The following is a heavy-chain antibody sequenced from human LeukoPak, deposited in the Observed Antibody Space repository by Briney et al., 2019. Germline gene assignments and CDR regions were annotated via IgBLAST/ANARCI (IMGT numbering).Heavy chain of an antibody. V-gene: IGHV4-34*01. CDR3: AREWGQQLVPHYYYYGMDV. CDR2: INHSGST. Sequence: PSETLSLTCAVYGGSFSGYYWSWIRQPPGKGLEWIGEINHSGSTNYNPSLKSRVTISVDTSKNQFSLKLSSVTAADTAVYYCAREWGQQLVPHYYYYGMDVWGQGTTVTVSS. J-gene: IGHJ6*02. D-gene: IGHD6-13*01. CDR1: GGSFSGYY.